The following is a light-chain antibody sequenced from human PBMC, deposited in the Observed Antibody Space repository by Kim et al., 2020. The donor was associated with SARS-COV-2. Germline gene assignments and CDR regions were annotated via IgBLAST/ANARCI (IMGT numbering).Light chain of an antibody. CDR3: QVWDYSSDHLYV. CDR1: NIGSKS. V-gene: IGLV3-21*04. Sequence: SYELTQPPSVSVAPGKTARITCGGNNIGSKSVHWYQQKPGQAPVLVIYYDSDRPSGIPERFSGSNSGNTATLTISRVEAGDEADYYCQVWDYSSDHLYV. J-gene: IGLJ1*01. CDR2: YDS.